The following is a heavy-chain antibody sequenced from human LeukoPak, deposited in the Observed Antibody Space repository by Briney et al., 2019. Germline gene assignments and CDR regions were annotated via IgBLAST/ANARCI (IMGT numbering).Heavy chain of an antibody. V-gene: IGHV3-23*01. CDR1: GFAFSSYA. CDR2: ISGSGGST. D-gene: IGHD3-10*01. CDR3: AKTVRITMVRGVITPPYFDY. Sequence: GGSLRLSCAASGFAFSSYAMSWVRQAPGKGLEWVSAISGSGGSTYYADSVKGRFTISRDNSKNTLYLQMNSLRAEDTAVYYCAKTVRITMVRGVITPPYFDYWGQGTLVTVSS. J-gene: IGHJ4*02.